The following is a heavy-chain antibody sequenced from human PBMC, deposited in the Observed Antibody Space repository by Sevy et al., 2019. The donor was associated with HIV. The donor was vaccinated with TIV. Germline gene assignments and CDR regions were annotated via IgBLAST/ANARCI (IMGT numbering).Heavy chain of an antibody. V-gene: IGHV3-21*01. CDR1: GFTFRSYT. J-gene: IGHJ4*02. Sequence: GGSLRLSCVASGFTFRSYTMKWVRQAPGKGLECVSSISSSGSYIYYADSVKGGFTISRDDAKNSLYLQMNTLRAEDAALYYCARVRPYDTRDFDYWGQGTLVTVSS. CDR3: ARVRPYDTRDFDY. D-gene: IGHD3-22*01. CDR2: ISSSGSYI.